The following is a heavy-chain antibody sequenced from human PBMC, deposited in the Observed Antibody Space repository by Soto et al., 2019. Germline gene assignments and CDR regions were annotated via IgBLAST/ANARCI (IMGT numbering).Heavy chain of an antibody. D-gene: IGHD6-19*01. J-gene: IGHJ4*02. V-gene: IGHV3-21*01. CDR1: GFTFSSYS. CDR3: ARDGIAVAGTFLY. CDR2: ISSSSSYI. Sequence: EVQLVESGGGLVKPGGSLRLSCAASGFTFSSYSMNWVRQAPGKGLEWVSSISSSSSYIYYADSVKGRFTISRDNAKNSLYLQMNSLRADDTAVYYCARDGIAVAGTFLYWGQGTLVTVSS.